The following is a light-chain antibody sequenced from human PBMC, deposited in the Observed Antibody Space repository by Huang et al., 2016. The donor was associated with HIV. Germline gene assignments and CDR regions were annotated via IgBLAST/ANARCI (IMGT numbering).Light chain of an antibody. CDR3: QQYYSSPQT. CDR2: WAS. Sequence: DIILTQSPDSLAVSLGERASLSCRSSQSVYSTSTSKDYMAWFQQKPGQPPKLLLFWASTLEAGVPDRFSGSGSGTHFTLTIANLEAEDAAIYYCQQYYSSPQTFGQGTRVEVK. CDR1: QSVYSTSTSKDY. V-gene: IGKV4-1*01. J-gene: IGKJ1*01.